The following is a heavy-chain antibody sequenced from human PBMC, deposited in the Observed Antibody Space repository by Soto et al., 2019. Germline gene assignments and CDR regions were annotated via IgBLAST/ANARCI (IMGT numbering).Heavy chain of an antibody. D-gene: IGHD2-15*01. CDR3: ARDGGVVAASTYFDY. Sequence: SVKVSCKASGYTFTGYYMHWVRQAPGQGLEWMGWINPNSGDTNYAQKFQGRVTMTRDTSISTAYMELSRLRSDDTAVYYCARDGGVVAASTYFDYWGQGTLVTVSS. J-gene: IGHJ4*02. CDR1: GYTFTGYY. V-gene: IGHV1-2*02. CDR2: INPNSGDT.